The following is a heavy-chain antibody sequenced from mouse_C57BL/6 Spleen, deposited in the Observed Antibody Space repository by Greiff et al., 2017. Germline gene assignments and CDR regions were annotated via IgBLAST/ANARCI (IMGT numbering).Heavy chain of an antibody. V-gene: IGHV2-6*02. J-gene: IGHJ4*01. Sequence: QVQLKESGPGLVAPSQSLSITCTVSGFSLTSYGVHWVRQPPGKGLEWLVVIWSDGSTTYNSALKSRLSISKDNSKSQVFLKMNSRQTDDTAMYYCARKGHDDGRAMDYWGQGTSVTVSS. CDR2: IWSDGST. D-gene: IGHD1-1*01. CDR1: GFSLTSYG. CDR3: ARKGHDDGRAMDY.